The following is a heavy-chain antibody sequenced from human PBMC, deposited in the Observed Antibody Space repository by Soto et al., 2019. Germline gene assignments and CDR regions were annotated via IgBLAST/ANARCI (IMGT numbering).Heavy chain of an antibody. CDR2: INSDGSST. CDR3: ARDREVVTAILNY. Sequence: AASGFTFSSYWMHWVRQAPGKGLVWVSRINSDGSSTSYADSVKGRCTISRDNAKNTLYLQMNSLRAEDTAVYYCARDREVVTAILNYWGQGTMVTVSS. CDR1: GFTFSSYW. J-gene: IGHJ4*02. D-gene: IGHD2-21*02. V-gene: IGHV3-74*01.